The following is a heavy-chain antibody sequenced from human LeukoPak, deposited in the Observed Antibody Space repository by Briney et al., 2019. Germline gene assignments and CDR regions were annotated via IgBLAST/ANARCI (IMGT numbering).Heavy chain of an antibody. CDR1: GGSISSYY. D-gene: IGHD5-18*01. V-gene: IGHV4-59*01. J-gene: IGHJ4*02. Sequence: SETLSLTCTVSGGSISSYYWSWIRQPPGKGLEWIGYIYYSGSTNYSPSLKSRVTISVDTSKNQFSLKLSSVTAADTAVYYCARVGVDTAMASFDYWGQGTLVTVSS. CDR2: IYYSGST. CDR3: ARVGVDTAMASFDY.